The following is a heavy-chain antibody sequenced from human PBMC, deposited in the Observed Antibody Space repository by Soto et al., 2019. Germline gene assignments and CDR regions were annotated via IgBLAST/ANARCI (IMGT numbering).Heavy chain of an antibody. CDR3: ARDFNYVEDAFDI. V-gene: IGHV3-7*01. CDR2: IKQDGSEK. J-gene: IGHJ3*02. Sequence: EVQLVESGGGLVQPGGSLRLSCAASGFTFSSYWMSWVRQAPGKGLEWVANIKQDGSEKYYVDSVKGRFTISRDNAKNSLYLQMNSLRAEDTAVYYCARDFNYVEDAFDIWGQGTMVTVSS. D-gene: IGHD1-7*01. CDR1: GFTFSSYW.